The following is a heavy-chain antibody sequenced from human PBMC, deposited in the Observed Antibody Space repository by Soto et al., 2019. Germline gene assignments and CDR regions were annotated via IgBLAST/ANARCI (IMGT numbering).Heavy chain of an antibody. V-gene: IGHV3-30-3*01. J-gene: IGHJ6*02. CDR1: GFTFSSYA. D-gene: IGHD2-21*01. Sequence: VGSLRLSCAASGFTFSSYAMHWVRQAPGKGLEWVAVISYDGSNKYYADSVKGRFTISRDNSKNTLYLQMNSLRAEDTAVYYCARDLGSVVRGPAYYYYYYGMDVWGQGTTVTVSS. CDR2: ISYDGSNK. CDR3: ARDLGSVVRGPAYYYYYYGMDV.